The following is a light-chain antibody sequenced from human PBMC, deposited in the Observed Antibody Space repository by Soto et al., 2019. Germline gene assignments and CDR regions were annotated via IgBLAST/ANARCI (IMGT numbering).Light chain of an antibody. CDR1: QRVSSY. Sequence: EIVLTQSPATLSLSPGERATLSCRASQRVSSYLAWYQQKPGQAPRLLIYDASNRATGIPARFSGSGSGTDLTLTIISLEPEDFAVYYCQQRSNWPPYTFGQGTKLEIK. CDR2: DAS. V-gene: IGKV3-11*01. CDR3: QQRSNWPPYT. J-gene: IGKJ2*01.